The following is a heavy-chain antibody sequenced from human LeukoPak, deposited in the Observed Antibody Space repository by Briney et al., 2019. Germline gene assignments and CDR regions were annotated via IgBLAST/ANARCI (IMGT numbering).Heavy chain of an antibody. V-gene: IGHV1-2*02. D-gene: IGHD6-19*01. CDR3: AGDKAVAGINFFDS. Sequence: ASVKVSFKASGYTFTVYYIHWVRQAPGQGLEWMGWINPNSGGTNYAQKFQGRVTMTRDTSISTAYMELSRLTFDDTAVYYCAGDKAVAGINFFDSWGQGTLVTVSS. CDR2: INPNSGGT. CDR1: GYTFTVYY. J-gene: IGHJ4*02.